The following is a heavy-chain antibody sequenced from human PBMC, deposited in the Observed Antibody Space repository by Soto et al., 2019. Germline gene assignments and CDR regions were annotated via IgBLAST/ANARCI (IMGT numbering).Heavy chain of an antibody. CDR3: ARESVLGQLDY. Sequence: GGSLRLSCAASGFTFSSYAMHWVRQAPGKGLEYVSAISSNGGSTYYADSVKGRFTISRDNSKNTLYLQMGSLRAEDMAVYYCARESVLGQLDYWGQGTLVTVSS. CDR2: ISSNGGST. CDR1: GFTFSSYA. D-gene: IGHD2-8*02. V-gene: IGHV3-64*02. J-gene: IGHJ4*02.